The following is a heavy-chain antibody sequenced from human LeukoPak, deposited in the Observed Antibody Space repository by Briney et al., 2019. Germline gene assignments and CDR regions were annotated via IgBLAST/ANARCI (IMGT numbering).Heavy chain of an antibody. CDR1: GGSIISDDFY. Sequence: PSETLSLTCTVSGGSIISDDFYWGWIRQPPGKGLEWIGSIFYSGNTYYNSSLKSRVTISVDKSKNQFSLILTSVTAADTAVYYCARDCCSYRSWFAPWSQGTLVTVSS. V-gene: IGHV4-39*07. CDR2: IFYSGNT. CDR3: ARDCCSYRSWFAP. D-gene: IGHD1-26*01. J-gene: IGHJ5*02.